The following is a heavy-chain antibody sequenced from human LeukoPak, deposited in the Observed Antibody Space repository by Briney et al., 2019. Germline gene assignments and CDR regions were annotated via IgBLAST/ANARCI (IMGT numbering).Heavy chain of an antibody. D-gene: IGHD6-6*01. Sequence: GGSLRLSCAASGFTFSNYWMTWVRQAPGKGLEWVANIKQDGSEKYYVDSVKGRFTISRDNAKNSLYLQMSSLRADDTAVYYCARDLPTGSDYFDYWGQGTLVTVSS. CDR2: IKQDGSEK. J-gene: IGHJ4*02. V-gene: IGHV3-7*01. CDR3: ARDLPTGSDYFDY. CDR1: GFTFSNYW.